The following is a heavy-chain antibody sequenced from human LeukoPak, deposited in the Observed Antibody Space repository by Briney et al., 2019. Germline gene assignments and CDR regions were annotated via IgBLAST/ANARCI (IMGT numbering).Heavy chain of an antibody. CDR2: INHGGST. V-gene: IGHV4-34*01. J-gene: IGHJ4*02. D-gene: IGHD4-23*01. Sequence: SETLSLTCAVYGESFSGNYWSWIRQAPEKGLEWIGEINHGGSTNCNPSLKSRVTISVGTSKNQFSLNLRSVTAADTAVYYCARIRNYGGKPNLNYWGQGTLVTVSS. CDR1: GESFSGNY. CDR3: ARIRNYGGKPNLNY.